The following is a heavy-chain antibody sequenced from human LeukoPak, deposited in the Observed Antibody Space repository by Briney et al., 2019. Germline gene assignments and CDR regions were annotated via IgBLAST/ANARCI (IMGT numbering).Heavy chain of an antibody. CDR1: GFTFSSYA. J-gene: IGHJ6*03. CDR3: ARDKYSSSWYYYYYMDV. CDR2: ISYDGSNK. D-gene: IGHD6-13*01. V-gene: IGHV3-30*04. Sequence: HPGGSLRLSCAASGFTFSSYAMHWVRQAPGKGLEWVAVISYDGSNKYYADSVKGRFTISRDNSKNTLYLQMNSLRAEDTAVYYCARDKYSSSWYYYYYMDVWGKGTTVTVSS.